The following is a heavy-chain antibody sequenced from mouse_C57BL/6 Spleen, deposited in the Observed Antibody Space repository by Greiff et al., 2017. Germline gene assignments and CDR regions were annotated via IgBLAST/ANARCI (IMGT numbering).Heavy chain of an antibody. J-gene: IGHJ3*01. CDR1: GYTFTSYW. CDR3: ATIYYDYDDGRAWFAY. CDR2: IDPSDSYT. D-gene: IGHD2-4*01. Sequence: QVQLQQPGAELVRPGTSVKLSCKASGYTFTSYWMHWVKQRPGQGLEWIGVIDPSDSYTNYNQKFKGKATLTVDTSSSTAYMQLSSLTSEDSAVYYGATIYYDYDDGRAWFAYWGQGTLVTVSA. V-gene: IGHV1-59*01.